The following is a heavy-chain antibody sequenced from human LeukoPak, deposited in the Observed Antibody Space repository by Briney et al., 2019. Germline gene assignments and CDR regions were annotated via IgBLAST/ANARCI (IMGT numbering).Heavy chain of an antibody. CDR3: TRDPRHFDS. CDR1: GFTFISYV. CDR2: ILYDGSNT. D-gene: IGHD6-6*01. J-gene: IGHJ5*01. Sequence: AGGSLRLSCAASGFTFISYVMHWVRQAPGKGLEWVAFILYDGSNTYYADSVKGRFTISRDNAKNSLYLQMNSLRVEDTAVYYCTRDPRHFDSCGQGTLVTVSS. V-gene: IGHV3-30*02.